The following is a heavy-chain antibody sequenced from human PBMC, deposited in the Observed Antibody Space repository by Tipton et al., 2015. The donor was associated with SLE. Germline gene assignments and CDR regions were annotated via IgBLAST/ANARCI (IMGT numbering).Heavy chain of an antibody. CDR1: GFTFSTYA. J-gene: IGHJ5*02. Sequence: RSLRLSCAASGFTFSTYAVYWVRQAPGKGLEWVAAISYDGTTESYADSVKGRFTISRDNSKNTLYLQMNSLRAEDTAVYYCARGASAAGTYLWGQGTLVTVSS. CDR2: ISYDGTTE. CDR3: ARGASAAGTYL. V-gene: IGHV3-30*04. D-gene: IGHD6-13*01.